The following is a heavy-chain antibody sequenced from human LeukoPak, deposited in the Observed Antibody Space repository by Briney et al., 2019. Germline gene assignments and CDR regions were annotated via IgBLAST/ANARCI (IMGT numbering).Heavy chain of an antibody. CDR1: GYTFTSYG. J-gene: IGHJ6*02. CDR3: ARDRFLGTPYGMDV. D-gene: IGHD2/OR15-2a*01. V-gene: IGHV1-18*01. CDR2: ISVYNGST. Sequence: ASVKVSCKASGYTFTSYGISWVRQAPGQGLEWMGWISVYNGSTNYAQKLQGRVTMTTDTSTSTAYMELRSLRSDDTAVYYCARDRFLGTPYGMDVWGQGTTVTVSS.